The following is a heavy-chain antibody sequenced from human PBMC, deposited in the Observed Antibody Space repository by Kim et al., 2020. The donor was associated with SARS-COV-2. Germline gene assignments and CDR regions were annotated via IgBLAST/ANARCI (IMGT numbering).Heavy chain of an antibody. J-gene: IGHJ6*03. CDR2: IYYSGAT. D-gene: IGHD2-2*01. Sequence: SETLSLTCTVSGGPIRSSNFYWDWVRQPPGKGLEWIGSIYYSGATSYNPSLRSRVSISVDTSNDLFSLRLNSVTAADTAVYYCARRRRTMSTATRGYYYYMDVWGKGTTVTVSS. V-gene: IGHV4-39*01. CDR1: GGPIRSSNFY. CDR3: ARRRRTMSTATRGYYYYMDV.